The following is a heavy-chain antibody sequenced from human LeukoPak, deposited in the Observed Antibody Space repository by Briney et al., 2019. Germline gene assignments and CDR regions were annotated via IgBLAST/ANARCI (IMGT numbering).Heavy chain of an antibody. D-gene: IGHD1-1*01. Sequence: GGSLRLSCAASGFTFSNHGMSRVRQAPGKGLEWVSSISANSFYTYYADSVKGRFTVSRDNSKNTLYLQMNNMAAEDTAVYFCAKIGVSGSWFFDLWGRGTLLSVSS. V-gene: IGHV3-23*01. CDR2: ISANSFYT. J-gene: IGHJ2*01. CDR3: AKIGVSGSWFFDL. CDR1: GFTFSNHG.